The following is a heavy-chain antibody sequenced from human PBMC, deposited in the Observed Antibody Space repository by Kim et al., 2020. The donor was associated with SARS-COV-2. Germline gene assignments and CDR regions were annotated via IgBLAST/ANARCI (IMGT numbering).Heavy chain of an antibody. J-gene: IGHJ3*02. V-gene: IGHV4-30-4*01. D-gene: IGHD3-16*02. CDR3: ARQLTYYDYVWGSYRYTAFDI. Sequence: SETLSLTCTVSGGSISSGDYYWNWIRQPPGKGLEWIGYIYYNENTYYNPSLKNRVTISVDTSKNQFSLKLSSVTAADTAVYYCARQLTYYDYVWGSYRYTAFDIWGQGTMVTVSS. CDR2: IYYNENT. CDR1: GGSISSGDYY.